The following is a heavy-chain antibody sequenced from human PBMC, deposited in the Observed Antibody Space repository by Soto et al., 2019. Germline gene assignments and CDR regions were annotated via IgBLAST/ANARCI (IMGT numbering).Heavy chain of an antibody. CDR2: INHSGST. J-gene: IGHJ5*02. CDR1: GGSFSGYY. D-gene: IGHD6-19*01. Sequence: SETLSLTCAVYGGSFSGYYWSWIRQPPGKGLEWIGEINHSGSTNYNPSLKSRVTISVDTSKNQFSLKLSSVTAEDTAVYYCARSSKQWLVPPNWFDPWGQGTLVTVSS. CDR3: ARSSKQWLVPPNWFDP. V-gene: IGHV4-34*01.